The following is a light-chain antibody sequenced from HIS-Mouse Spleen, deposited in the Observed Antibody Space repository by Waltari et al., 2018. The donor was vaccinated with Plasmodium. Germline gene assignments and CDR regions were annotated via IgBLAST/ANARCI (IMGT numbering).Light chain of an antibody. CDR1: QSISSY. Sequence: DLQMTQSHYSLSASVGDRVTITCRASQSISSYLNWYQQKPGKAPKLLIYAASSLQSGVPSRFSGSGSGTDFTLTISSLQPEDFATYYCQQNYNTWTFGQGTKVEIK. J-gene: IGKJ1*01. V-gene: IGKV1-39*01. CDR2: AAS. CDR3: QQNYNTWT.